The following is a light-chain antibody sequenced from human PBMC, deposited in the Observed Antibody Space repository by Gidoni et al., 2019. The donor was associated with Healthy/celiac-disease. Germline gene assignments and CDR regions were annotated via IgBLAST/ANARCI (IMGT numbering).Light chain of an antibody. CDR1: QSVSSY. Sequence: EIVLTQSPATLSLSPGERATLSCRASQSVSSYLAWYQQKPDQAPRLLIYDASNRATGIPARFSGSGSGTDFTLTISSLEPEDFAVYYCQQRSNWPSITFXQXTRLEIK. CDR2: DAS. J-gene: IGKJ5*01. V-gene: IGKV3-11*01. CDR3: QQRSNWPSIT.